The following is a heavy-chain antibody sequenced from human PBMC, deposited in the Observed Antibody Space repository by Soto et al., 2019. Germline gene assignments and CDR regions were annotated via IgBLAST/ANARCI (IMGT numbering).Heavy chain of an antibody. CDR1: GGSISSGDYY. CDR2: IYYSGST. J-gene: IGHJ5*02. V-gene: IGHV4-30-4*01. CDR3: ASSTGSGYCSGGNCPSPPWFDP. D-gene: IGHD2-15*01. Sequence: SETLSLTCTVSGGSISSGDYYWSWIRQPPGKGLEWIGYIYYSGSTYYNPSLKSRVTISVDTSKNQFSLKLSSVTAADTAVYYCASSTGSGYCSGGNCPSPPWFDPWGQGTLVTVSS.